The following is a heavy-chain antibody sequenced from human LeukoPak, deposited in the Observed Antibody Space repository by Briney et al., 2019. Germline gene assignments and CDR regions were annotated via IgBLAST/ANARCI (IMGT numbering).Heavy chain of an antibody. Sequence: GGSLRLSCAASGFTFSSYAMHWVRQAPGKGLEWVAVISYDGSNKYYADSVKGRFTISRDNSKNTLYLQMNSLRAEDTAVYYCARVEQQRLLYYFDYWGQGTLVTVSS. V-gene: IGHV3-30-3*01. CDR1: GFTFSSYA. CDR2: ISYDGSNK. D-gene: IGHD6-13*01. CDR3: ARVEQQRLLYYFDY. J-gene: IGHJ4*02.